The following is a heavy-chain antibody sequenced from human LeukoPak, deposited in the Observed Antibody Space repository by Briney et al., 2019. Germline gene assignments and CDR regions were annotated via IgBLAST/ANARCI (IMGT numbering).Heavy chain of an antibody. Sequence: GGSLRLSCAASGFTFARNSMSWVRQAPGKGLEWVSGISSSGDDTYYTDSVRGRFTISRDTSDNTLYLQMNNLRAADTAVYYCAKSREYFDVLSAFDSWGQGALVTVSS. J-gene: IGHJ4*02. CDR1: GFTFARNS. V-gene: IGHV3-23*01. CDR3: AKSREYFDVLSAFDS. D-gene: IGHD3-3*01. CDR2: ISSSGDDT.